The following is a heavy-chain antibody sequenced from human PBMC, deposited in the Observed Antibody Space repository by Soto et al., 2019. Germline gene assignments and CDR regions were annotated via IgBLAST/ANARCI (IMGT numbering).Heavy chain of an antibody. V-gene: IGHV3-30-3*01. CDR1: GFTFSSYA. CDR2: ISYDGSNK. Sequence: QVQLVESGGGVVQPGRSLRLSCAASGFTFSSYAMHWVRQAPGKGLEWVAVISYDGSNKYYADSVKGRFTISRDNYKNTLYLQMSGLRAEDTAVYYCARQGDNTMVRGVRSYYYGMDVWGQGTTVTVSS. D-gene: IGHD3-10*01. J-gene: IGHJ6*02. CDR3: ARQGDNTMVRGVRSYYYGMDV.